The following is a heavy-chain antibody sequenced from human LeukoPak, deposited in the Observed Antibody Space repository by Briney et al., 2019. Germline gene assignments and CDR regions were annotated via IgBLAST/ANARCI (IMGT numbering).Heavy chain of an antibody. J-gene: IGHJ4*02. D-gene: IGHD5-24*01. CDR3: ARGGKYLLYRRDGYNLKADY. CDR1: RFTFSSYS. V-gene: IGHV3-21*01. Sequence: GGSLRLSCAASRFTFSSYSMNWVRQAPGKGLEWVSSISSSSTYTYYADSVKGRFTISRDNAKHSLYLQMNSLRAEDTAVYYCARGGKYLLYRRDGYNLKADYWGQGTLVTVSS. CDR2: ISSSSTYT.